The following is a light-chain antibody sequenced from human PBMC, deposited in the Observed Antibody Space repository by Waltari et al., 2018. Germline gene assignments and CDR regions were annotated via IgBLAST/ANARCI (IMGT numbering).Light chain of an antibody. CDR2: EVS. V-gene: IGLV2-8*01. J-gene: IGLJ2*01. CDR3: ASFAGSNTL. Sequence: QSALTQPPSASGSPGQSVTISSTGTTTDIGGYTFVSWYQQHPGKAPTLLIYEVSERPSGVPDRFSGSKSGITASLTVFGLQTEDEADYYCASFAGSNTLFGGGTKLTVL. CDR1: TTDIGGYTF.